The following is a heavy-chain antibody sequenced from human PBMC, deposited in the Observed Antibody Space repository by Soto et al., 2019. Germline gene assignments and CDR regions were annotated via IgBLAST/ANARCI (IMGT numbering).Heavy chain of an antibody. CDR1: GFTFSRYA. J-gene: IGHJ4*02. V-gene: IGHV3-23*01. CDR3: AKVGPAYDYGSGSYWGEY. Sequence: EVQLLESGGGLVQPGGSLRLSCAASGFTFSRYAMSWVRQAPGKGLELVSAISGSGGSTYYADSVKGRFTISRDNSKNTLYLQMNSLRAEDTAVYYCAKVGPAYDYGSGSYWGEYWGQGTLVTVSS. CDR2: ISGSGGST. D-gene: IGHD3-10*01.